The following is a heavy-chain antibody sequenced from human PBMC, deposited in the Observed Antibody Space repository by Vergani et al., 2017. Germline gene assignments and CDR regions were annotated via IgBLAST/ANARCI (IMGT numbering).Heavy chain of an antibody. CDR3: ARESVTMVRGVRKHNWFDP. CDR2: IYHSGST. J-gene: IGHJ5*02. Sequence: QLQLQESGSGLVKPSQTLSLTCAVSGGSISSGGYSWSWIRQPPGKGLEWIGYIYHSGSTYYNPSLKSRVTISVDRSKNQFSLKLSSVTAADTAVYYCARESVTMVRGVRKHNWFDPWGQGTLVTVSS. D-gene: IGHD3-10*01. V-gene: IGHV4-30-2*01. CDR1: GGSISSGGYS.